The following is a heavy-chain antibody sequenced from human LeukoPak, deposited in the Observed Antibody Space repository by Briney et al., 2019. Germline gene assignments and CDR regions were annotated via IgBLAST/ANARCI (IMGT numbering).Heavy chain of an antibody. V-gene: IGHV4-34*01. CDR3: ARGSPGIAITVADY. Sequence: SETLSLTCAVYGGSFSGYYWSWIRQPPGKGLEWIGEINHSGSTNYNPSLKSRVTISVDTSKNQFSLKLSSVTAADTAVYYCARGSPGIAITVADYWGQGTLVTVSS. CDR1: GGSFSGYY. CDR2: INHSGST. J-gene: IGHJ4*02. D-gene: IGHD6-13*01.